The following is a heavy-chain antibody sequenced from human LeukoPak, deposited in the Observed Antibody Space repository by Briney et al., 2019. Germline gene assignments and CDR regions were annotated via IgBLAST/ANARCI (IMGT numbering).Heavy chain of an antibody. J-gene: IGHJ1*01. CDR3: ARDPYSSSWEYFQH. D-gene: IGHD6-13*01. V-gene: IGHV3-21*01. CDR1: GFTFSSYS. Sequence: GGSLRLSCAASGFTFSSYSMNWVRQAPGKGLEWVSSISSSSSYIYYADSVKGRFTTSRDNAKNSLYLQMNSLRAEDTAVYYCARDPYSSSWEYFQHWGQGTLVTVSS. CDR2: ISSSSSYI.